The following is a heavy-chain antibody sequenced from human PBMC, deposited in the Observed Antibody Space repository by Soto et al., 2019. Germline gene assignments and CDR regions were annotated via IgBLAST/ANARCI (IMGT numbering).Heavy chain of an antibody. V-gene: IGHV1-46*01. D-gene: IGHD3-3*01. Sequence: GASVKVSCKASGYTFTSYYMHWVRQAPGQGLEWMGIINPSGGSTSYAQKFQGRVTMTRDTSTSTVYMELSSLRSEDTAVYYCARDPLGDFWSVIIDYWGQGTLVTVSS. CDR3: ARDPLGDFWSVIIDY. CDR1: GYTFTSYY. J-gene: IGHJ4*02. CDR2: INPSGGST.